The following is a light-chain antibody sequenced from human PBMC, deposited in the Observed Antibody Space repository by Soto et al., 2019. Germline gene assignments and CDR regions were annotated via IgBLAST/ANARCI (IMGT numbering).Light chain of an antibody. CDR1: SSNIENNY. V-gene: IGLV1-51*01. J-gene: IGLJ1*01. CDR3: GTWDSSLSAGV. Sequence: QAVVTQPPSVSAAPGQKVTISCSGSSSNIENNYVSWYQQLPGTAPKLLIYDNNRRPSGIPDRFSGSKSGTSATLGITGLQTGDEADYYCGTWDSSLSAGVFGTGTKLTVL. CDR2: DNN.